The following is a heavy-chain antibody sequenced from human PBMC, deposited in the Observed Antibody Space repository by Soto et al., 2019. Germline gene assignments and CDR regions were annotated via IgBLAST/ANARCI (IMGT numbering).Heavy chain of an antibody. CDR1: GDTFRTYA. Sequence: QVQLVQSGPEVKKPGSSVRVSCKTSGDTFRTYALSWVRQAPGQGLEWMGGIIPMFGSPIYAEKFQDRVTISADESSSTVYMEVRSLRSEDSAVYYCARPPRPRNFYHGLDVWGQGTTVTVSS. CDR3: ARPPRPRNFYHGLDV. CDR2: IIPMFGSP. V-gene: IGHV1-69*01. J-gene: IGHJ6*02.